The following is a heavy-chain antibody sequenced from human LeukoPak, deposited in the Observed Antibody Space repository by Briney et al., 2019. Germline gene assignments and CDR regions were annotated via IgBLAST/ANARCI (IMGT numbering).Heavy chain of an antibody. CDR1: GFAFTTFA. J-gene: IGHJ3*02. Sequence: GGSLRLSCAASGFAFTTFAMTWVRQAPGKELEWVSSISGSGAGKFYAAPVKGRFTTSRDNSKNTLYVQMNSLRAEDTAVYYCAKAAYGDYAGAFDIWGQGTMVIVSS. D-gene: IGHD4-17*01. CDR2: ISGSGAGK. V-gene: IGHV3-23*01. CDR3: AKAAYGDYAGAFDI.